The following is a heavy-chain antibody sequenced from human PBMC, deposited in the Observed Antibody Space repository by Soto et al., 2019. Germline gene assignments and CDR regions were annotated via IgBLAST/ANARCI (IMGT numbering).Heavy chain of an antibody. D-gene: IGHD3-9*01. CDR2: IYYSGST. CDR3: ARTSYYDILTGYYHFDY. Sequence: ASETLSLTCTVSGGSISSGGYYWSWIRQHPGKGLEWIGYIYYSGSTYYNPSLKSRVTISVDTSKNQFSLKLSSVTAADTAVYYCARTSYYDILTGYYHFDYWGQGTLVTVSS. V-gene: IGHV4-31*03. CDR1: GGSISSGGYY. J-gene: IGHJ4*02.